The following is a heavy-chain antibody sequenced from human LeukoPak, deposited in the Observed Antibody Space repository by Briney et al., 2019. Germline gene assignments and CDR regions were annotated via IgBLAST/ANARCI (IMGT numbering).Heavy chain of an antibody. D-gene: IGHD2-15*01. CDR2: ITPFNGNT. J-gene: IGHJ5*02. Sequence: SVKVSCKASGYTFTYRYLHWVRQAPGQALEWMGWITPFNGNTNYAQKFQDRVTITRDRSMSTAYMELSSLRSEDTAMYYCATGSGGSCYLWGQGTLVTVSS. CDR3: ATGSGGSCYL. CDR1: GYTFTYRY. V-gene: IGHV1-45*02.